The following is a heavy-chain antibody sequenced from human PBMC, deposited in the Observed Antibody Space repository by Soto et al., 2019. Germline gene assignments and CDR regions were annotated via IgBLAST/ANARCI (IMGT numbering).Heavy chain of an antibody. CDR1: GFTFSSYW. CDR3: ARDRGCSGGSCYYAFDI. Sequence: GGSLRLSCAASGFTFSSYWMSWVRQAPGKGLEWVANIKQDGSEKYYVDSVKGRFTISRDNAKNSLYLQMNSLRAEDTAVYYCARDRGCSGGSCYYAFDIWGQGTMVTVSS. D-gene: IGHD2-15*01. J-gene: IGHJ3*02. V-gene: IGHV3-7*01. CDR2: IKQDGSEK.